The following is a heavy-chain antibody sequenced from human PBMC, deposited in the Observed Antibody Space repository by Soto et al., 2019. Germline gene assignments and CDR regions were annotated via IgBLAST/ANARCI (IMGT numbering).Heavy chain of an antibody. Sequence: EVQLVESGEGLVQPGGSLRLACAASGFTFSSYAMHWVRQAPGKGLEYVSAISSNGGSTYYAVSVKGRFTISRDNSNNTLYLQMGSLTAEDMAVYYLARGAGWFDEWGQGTLVTVSS. D-gene: IGHD2-15*01. CDR1: GFTFSSYA. J-gene: IGHJ4*02. CDR2: ISSNGGST. V-gene: IGHV3-64*02. CDR3: ARGAGWFDE.